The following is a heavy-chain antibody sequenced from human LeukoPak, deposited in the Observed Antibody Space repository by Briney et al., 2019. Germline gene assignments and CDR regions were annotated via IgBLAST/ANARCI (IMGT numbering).Heavy chain of an antibody. CDR2: IIPIFGTA. V-gene: IGHV1-69*05. D-gene: IGHD3-22*01. J-gene: IGHJ4*02. CDR1: GGTFSSYA. Sequence: SVKVSCKASGGTFSSYAISWVRQAPGQGLEWMGGIIPIFGTANYAQKFQGRVTITTNESTSTAYMELSSLRSEDTAVYYCARVNLDRDSSGFAFDYWGQGTLVTVSS. CDR3: ARVNLDRDSSGFAFDY.